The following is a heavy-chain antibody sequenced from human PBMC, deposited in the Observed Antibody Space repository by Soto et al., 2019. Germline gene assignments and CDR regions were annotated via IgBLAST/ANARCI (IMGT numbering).Heavy chain of an antibody. Sequence: ASVKVSCKASGGTFSSYAISWVRQAPGQGLEWMGGIIPIFGTANYAQKFQGRVTITADESTSTAYMELSSLRSEDTAVYYCAREDPGGLAYCGGDCFYYGMDVWGQGTTVTVSS. J-gene: IGHJ6*02. CDR2: IIPIFGTA. CDR3: AREDPGGLAYCGGDCFYYGMDV. CDR1: GGTFSSYA. V-gene: IGHV1-69*13. D-gene: IGHD2-21*02.